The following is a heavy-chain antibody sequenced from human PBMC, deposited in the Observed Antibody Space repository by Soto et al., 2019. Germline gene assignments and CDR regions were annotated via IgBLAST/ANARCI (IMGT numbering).Heavy chain of an antibody. Sequence: EVQLVESGGGLVKPGGSLRLSCAASGFTFSSYSMNWVRQAPGKGLEWVSSISSSSSYIYYADSVKGRFTISRDNARNSLYRQMNILRAEETAVYYCARDQPGYSYGYGLGYWGQGTLVTVSS. D-gene: IGHD5-18*01. CDR2: ISSSSSYI. V-gene: IGHV3-21*01. J-gene: IGHJ4*02. CDR3: ARDQPGYSYGYGLGY. CDR1: GFTFSSYS.